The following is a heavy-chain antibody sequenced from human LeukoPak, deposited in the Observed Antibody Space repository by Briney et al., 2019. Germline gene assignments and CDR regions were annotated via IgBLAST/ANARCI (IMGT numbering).Heavy chain of an antibody. J-gene: IGHJ6*03. Sequence: GGSMTLSCPPSAFTFSSQAMRWVRHAHGKGMEWVSSFSGCGGKTYYRDSVKGRFTNYRDNSKSTLYLQTNSLRAEDTAVYYCAKEESSGWHWLDYYDYYMDVLGKGTTVTVSS. V-gene: IGHV3-23*01. D-gene: IGHD6-19*01. CDR2: FSGCGGKT. CDR1: AFTFSSQA. CDR3: AKEESSGWHWLDYYDYYMDV.